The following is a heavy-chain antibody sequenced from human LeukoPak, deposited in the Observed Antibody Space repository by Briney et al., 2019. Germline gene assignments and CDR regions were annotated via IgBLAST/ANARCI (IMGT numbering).Heavy chain of an antibody. CDR2: INHSGST. CDR1: GESFSGYY. V-gene: IGHV4-34*01. CDR3: ARRLGYFDWLRNAFDI. D-gene: IGHD3-9*01. J-gene: IGHJ3*02. Sequence: PSETLSLTCAVYGESFSGYYWSWIRQPPGKGLEWIGEINHSGSTNYNPSLKSRVTISVDTSKNQFSLKLSSVTAADTAVYYCARRLGYFDWLRNAFDIWGQGTMVTVSS.